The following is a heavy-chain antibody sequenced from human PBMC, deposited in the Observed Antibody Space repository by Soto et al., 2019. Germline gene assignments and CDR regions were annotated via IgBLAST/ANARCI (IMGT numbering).Heavy chain of an antibody. CDR1: GFSFNTYS. D-gene: IGHD2-15*01. J-gene: IGHJ4*02. V-gene: IGHV4-4*09. Sequence: PGGSLRLSCAGSGFSFNTYSMNWVRQAPGKGLEWIGYIYHSGSTYYNPSLKSRVTISVDRSKNQFSLKLSSVTAGDTAVYYCASWWAIKGYFTYSGQGSLVTVSS. CDR3: ASWWAIKGYFTY. CDR2: IYHSGST.